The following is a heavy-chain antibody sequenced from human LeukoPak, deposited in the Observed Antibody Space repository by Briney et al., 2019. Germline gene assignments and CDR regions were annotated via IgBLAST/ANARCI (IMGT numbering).Heavy chain of an antibody. D-gene: IGHD4-11*01. V-gene: IGHV3-48*03. Sequence: GGSLRLSCATSGFTFSSHAMNWVRQAPGKGLEWVSYISSSSSTIYYADSVKGRFTISRDNVKNSLYLQMNSLRAEDTAVYFCARRGTDYCTPSSCHPNWFAPWGQGTQVTVSS. CDR2: ISSSSSTI. CDR3: ARRGTDYCTPSSCHPNWFAP. J-gene: IGHJ5*02. CDR1: GFTFSSHA.